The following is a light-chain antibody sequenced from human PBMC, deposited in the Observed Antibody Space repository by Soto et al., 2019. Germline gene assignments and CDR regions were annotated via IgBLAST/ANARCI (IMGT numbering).Light chain of an antibody. Sequence: DIQMTQSPSSLSASVGDRVTISCRASQSIRNYVSWYQQKPGTAPKLLIRAASTLQSGVPSRFSGSGSGTDFTLHLSSLQIEDFATYFCQQTDSTPQTFGQGTNVEI. V-gene: IGKV1-39*01. J-gene: IGKJ1*01. CDR1: QSIRNY. CDR2: AAS. CDR3: QQTDSTPQT.